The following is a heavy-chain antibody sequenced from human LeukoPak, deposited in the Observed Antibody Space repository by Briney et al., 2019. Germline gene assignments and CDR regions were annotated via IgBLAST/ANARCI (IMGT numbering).Heavy chain of an antibody. CDR1: GGSISSYY. CDR2: IYYSGST. CDR3: ARCIGGVIN. Sequence: PSETLSLTCTVSGGSISSYYWSWIRQPPGKGLEWIGYIYYSGSTNYNPSLESRVTISVDTSKNQFSLKLSSVTAADTAVDYCARCIGGVINWGQGTLVTVSS. J-gene: IGHJ4*02. V-gene: IGHV4-59*01. D-gene: IGHD3-16*02.